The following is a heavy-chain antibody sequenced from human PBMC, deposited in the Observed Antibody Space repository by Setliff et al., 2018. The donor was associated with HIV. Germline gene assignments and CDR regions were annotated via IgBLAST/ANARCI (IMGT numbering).Heavy chain of an antibody. D-gene: IGHD3-10*01. J-gene: IGHJ6*02. CDR1: GGSINSGGYY. CDR2: IYTSGLT. Sequence: PSETLSLTCTVSGGSINSGGYYWVWIRQPALEGLEWIGRIYTSGLTNYNPSLKSRVTISVDTSKNQVSLKLSSVTASDTAVYYCARARYIVIRGDAGMDVRGPGTTVTVSS. CDR3: ARARYIVIRGDAGMDV. V-gene: IGHV4-61*02.